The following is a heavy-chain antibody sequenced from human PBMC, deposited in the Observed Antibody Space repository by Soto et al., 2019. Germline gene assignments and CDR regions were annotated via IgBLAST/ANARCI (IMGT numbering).Heavy chain of an antibody. CDR2: IWYDGSNK. V-gene: IGHV3-33*01. D-gene: IGHD3-10*01. CDR1: GFTFSSYG. Sequence: QVQLVESGGGVVQPGRSLRLSCAASGFTFSSYGMYWVRQAPGKGLEWVAVIWYDGSNKYYADSVQGRFTISRDNSNNTVYLQMKSLRAEDTAVYYCARDRGFGGGHSLDGVFWFDPWGQGTLVTVSS. CDR3: ARDRGFGGGHSLDGVFWFDP. J-gene: IGHJ5*02.